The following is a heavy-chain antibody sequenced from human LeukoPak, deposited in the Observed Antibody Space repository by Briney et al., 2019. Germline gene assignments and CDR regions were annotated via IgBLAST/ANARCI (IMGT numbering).Heavy chain of an antibody. CDR1: GGSISSYY. Sequence: SETLSLTCTVSGGSISSYYWSWIRRPPGKGLEWIGYIYYSGSTNYNPSLKSRVTISVDTSKNQFSLKLSSVTAADTAVYYCARGAMVVTHGRSDFDYGGQGALVPVSS. CDR3: ARGAMVVTHGRSDFDY. CDR2: IYYSGST. J-gene: IGHJ4*02. D-gene: IGHD4-23*01. V-gene: IGHV4-59*01.